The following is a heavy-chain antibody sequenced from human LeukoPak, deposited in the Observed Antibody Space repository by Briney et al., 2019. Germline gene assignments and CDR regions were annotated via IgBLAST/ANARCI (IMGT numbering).Heavy chain of an antibody. D-gene: IGHD6-19*01. J-gene: IGHJ4*02. CDR1: GFTFSSYN. V-gene: IGHV3-21*04. CDR2: ISSSSDYI. CDR3: AKSPGYSSGWSSH. Sequence: GGSLRLSCAASGFTFSSYNMNWVRQAPGKGLEWVSSISSSSDYIYYADSVKGRFTISRDNAKNTLYLQMNSLRAEDTAVYYCAKSPGYSSGWSSHWGQGTLVTVSS.